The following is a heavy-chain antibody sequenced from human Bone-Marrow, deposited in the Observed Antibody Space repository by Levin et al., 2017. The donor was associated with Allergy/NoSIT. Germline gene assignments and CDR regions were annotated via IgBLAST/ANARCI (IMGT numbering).Heavy chain of an antibody. CDR1: GFTFHNAW. D-gene: IGHD6-19*01. CDR2: VRSKGDGGAR. V-gene: IGHV3-15*05. Sequence: GGSLRLSCVASGFTFHNAWMSWVRQAPGKGLEWVGRVRSKGDGGARDYAAAVKGRFSISRDDSIKTMYLEMNSLKVEDTALYFCATLLNRAVADLFNCWGQGTLVIVSS. CDR3: ATLLNRAVADLFNC. J-gene: IGHJ4*02.